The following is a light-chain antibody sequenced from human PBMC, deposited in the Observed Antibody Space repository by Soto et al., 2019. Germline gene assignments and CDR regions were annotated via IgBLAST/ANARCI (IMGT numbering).Light chain of an antibody. Sequence: SSELTQPPSVSVSPGQTARLTCSGDALPKQYAYWYQQKPGQAPVLVIYKDSERPSGIPERFSGSSSGTTVTLTISGVQAEDEADYYCQSAESSGTYVVFGGGTKLTVL. J-gene: IGLJ2*01. CDR2: KDS. CDR1: ALPKQY. V-gene: IGLV3-25*03. CDR3: QSAESSGTYVV.